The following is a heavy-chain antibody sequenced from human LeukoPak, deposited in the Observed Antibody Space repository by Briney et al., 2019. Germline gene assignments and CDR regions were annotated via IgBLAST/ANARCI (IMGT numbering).Heavy chain of an antibody. D-gene: IGHD5-18*01. CDR3: VRVVWGWDTAMPTPFDY. Sequence: GGSLRLSCAASGFTFSSYAMHWVRQAPGKGLEWVALIPYDGSNKYYADSVKGRFTVSRDNSKNTLYLQMNSLRAEDTAVYYCVRVVWGWDTAMPTPFDYWGQGTLVTVSS. V-gene: IGHV3-30*04. J-gene: IGHJ4*02. CDR1: GFTFSSYA. CDR2: IPYDGSNK.